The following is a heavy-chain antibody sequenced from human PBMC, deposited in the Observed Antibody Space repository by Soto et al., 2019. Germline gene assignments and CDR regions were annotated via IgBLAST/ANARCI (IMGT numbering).Heavy chain of an antibody. D-gene: IGHD6-13*01. V-gene: IGHV2-26*01. CDR2: IFSNDEK. CDR1: GFSLSNARMG. J-gene: IGHJ6*02. Sequence: SGPTLVNPTETLTLTCTVSGFSLSNARMGVSWIRQPPGKALEWLAHIFSNDEKSYSTSLKSRLTISKDTSKSQVVLTMTNMDPVDTATYYCALPGIPDYYYGMDVWGQGTTVTV. CDR3: ALPGIPDYYYGMDV.